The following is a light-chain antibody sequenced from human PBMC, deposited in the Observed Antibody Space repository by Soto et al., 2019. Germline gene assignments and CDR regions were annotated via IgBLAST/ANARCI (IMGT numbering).Light chain of an antibody. CDR2: AAS. V-gene: IGKV1-6*01. CDR3: LQDHSYPWT. CDR1: QGISTN. Sequence: AIQLTQSPSSLSTSVGDTVTITCRASQGISTNLAWYLQKPGKAPKLLIHAASSLQSGVPSRFSGSASGTEFTLTISSLQPEDLASYYCLQDHSYPWTFGQGTKVEI. J-gene: IGKJ1*01.